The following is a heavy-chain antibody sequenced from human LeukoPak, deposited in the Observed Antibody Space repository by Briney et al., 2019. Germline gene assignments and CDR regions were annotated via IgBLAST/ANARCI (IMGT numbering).Heavy chain of an antibody. CDR2: ISSSLRAI. CDR1: GFSFSSFG. D-gene: IGHD3-3*01. Sequence: GRSLTLSCAASGFSFSSFGFNWVRQSPGKGLESSSYISSSLRAIYYADSVRGRFTVSRENAKNSLFLEMSSLRAEDTAVYYCAREGCYYDSGSGPEPCYNYYMAVWGKGTTVTVSS. V-gene: IGHV3-48*01. J-gene: IGHJ6*03. CDR3: AREGCYYDSGSGPEPCYNYYMAV.